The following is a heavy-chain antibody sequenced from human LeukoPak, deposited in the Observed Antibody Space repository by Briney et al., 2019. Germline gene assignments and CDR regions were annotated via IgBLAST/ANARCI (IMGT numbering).Heavy chain of an antibody. J-gene: IGHJ4*02. CDR3: AKGGGPYHLPTDY. CDR1: GFTFSNYA. D-gene: IGHD2-2*01. Sequence: GGSPRLSCAASGFTFSNYAMNWVRQAPGKGLEWVSAITSAGNTYYADSVKGRFTISRDSSKNTLYLQMNSLRSEDTAVYYCAKGGGPYHLPTDYWGQGTLVTVSS. CDR2: ITSAGNT. V-gene: IGHV3-23*01.